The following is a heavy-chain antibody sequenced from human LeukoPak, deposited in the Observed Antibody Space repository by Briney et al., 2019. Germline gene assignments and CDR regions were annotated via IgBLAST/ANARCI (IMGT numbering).Heavy chain of an antibody. D-gene: IGHD1-26*01. J-gene: IGHJ4*02. V-gene: IGHV3-23*01. CDR2: ISSSGGST. CDR3: AKDRGGSYLGPLDY. Sequence: QSGGSLRLSCAASGFTFSAYAMSWVRQAPGKGLQWVSTISSSGGSTYYADSVKGRFTISRDNSKNTLYLQMNSLRAEDTAVYYCAKDRGGSYLGPLDYWGQGTLVTVSS. CDR1: GFTFSAYA.